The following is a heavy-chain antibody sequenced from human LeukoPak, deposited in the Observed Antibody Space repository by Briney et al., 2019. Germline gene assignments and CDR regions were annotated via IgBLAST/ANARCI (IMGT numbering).Heavy chain of an antibody. J-gene: IGHJ4*02. D-gene: IGHD6-13*01. CDR3: AKHGGSWTFDS. V-gene: IGHV4-59*08. CDR2: IDYSGST. CDR1: GGSISSYY. Sequence: SETLSLTCSVSGGSISSYYWSWIRQPPGKGLEWIAYIDYSGSTHYNPSHKSRVTMSVDTSKNQFFLKLSSVTAADTAVYYCAKHGGSWTFDSWGQGTLVTVSS.